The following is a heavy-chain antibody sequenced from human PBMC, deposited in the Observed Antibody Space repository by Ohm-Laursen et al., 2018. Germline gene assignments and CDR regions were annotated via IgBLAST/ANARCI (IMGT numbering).Heavy chain of an antibody. CDR3: ARAASSSWYFYYFDY. V-gene: IGHV4-31*03. CDR1: GGSISSGGYY. CDR2: IYYSGST. Sequence: SQTLSLTCTVSGGSISSGGYYWSWIRQHPGKGLEWIGYIYYSGSTYYNPSLKSRVTISVDTSKNQFSLKLSSVTAADTAVYYCARAASSSWYFYYFDYWGQGTLVTVSS. J-gene: IGHJ4*02. D-gene: IGHD6-13*01.